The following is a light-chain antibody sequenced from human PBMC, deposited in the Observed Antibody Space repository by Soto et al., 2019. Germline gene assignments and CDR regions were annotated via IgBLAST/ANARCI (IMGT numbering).Light chain of an antibody. V-gene: IGLV2-8*01. CDR1: SSDVGGYNY. CDR2: EVS. CDR3: SSYAGSNKRL. J-gene: IGLJ3*02. Sequence: QSALTQPPSASGSPGQSVTISCTGTSSDVGGYNYVSWYQQHPGKAPKLMIYEVSKRPSGVPDRFSGSKSGNTASLTVSGLQAEDEADYYCSSYAGSNKRLFGGGTKVTVL.